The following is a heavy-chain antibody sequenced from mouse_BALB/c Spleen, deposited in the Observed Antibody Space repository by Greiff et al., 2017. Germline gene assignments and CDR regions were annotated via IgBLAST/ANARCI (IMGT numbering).Heavy chain of an antibody. Sequence: EVHLVESGGGLVQPGGSRKLSCAASGFTFSSFGMHWVRQAPEKGLEWVAYISSGSSTIYYADTVKGRFTISRDNPKNTLFLQMTSLRSEDTAMYYCARRGDGSYAMDYWGQGTSVTVSS. CDR3: ARRGDGSYAMDY. CDR2: ISSGSSTI. V-gene: IGHV5-17*02. CDR1: GFTFSSFG. J-gene: IGHJ4*01. D-gene: IGHD2-3*01.